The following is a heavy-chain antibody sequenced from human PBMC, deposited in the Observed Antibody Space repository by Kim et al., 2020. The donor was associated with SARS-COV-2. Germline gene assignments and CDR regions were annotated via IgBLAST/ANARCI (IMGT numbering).Heavy chain of an antibody. V-gene: IGHV4-59*13. J-gene: IGHJ2*01. CDR2: IYYSGST. CDR3: ARGTRLRWLQLAGYFDL. D-gene: IGHD5-12*01. CDR1: GGSISSYY. Sequence: SETLSLTCTVSGGSISSYYWSWIRQPPGKGLEWIGYIYYSGSTNYNPSLKSRVTISVDTSTNQFSLKLSSVTAADTAEYYCARGTRLRWLQLAGYFDLWGRGTLVTVSA.